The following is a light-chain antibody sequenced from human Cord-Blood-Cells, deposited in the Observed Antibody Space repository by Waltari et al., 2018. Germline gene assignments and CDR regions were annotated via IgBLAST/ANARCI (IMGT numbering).Light chain of an antibody. CDR2: GKN. J-gene: IGLJ3*02. V-gene: IGLV3-19*01. CDR1: SLRSYY. CDR3: NSRDSSGNHWV. Sequence: SSELTQDPAVSVALGQTVRITCQGDSLRSYYASWYQQKPGQATVLVIYGKNNRPPGTPNRFSGSSSGNTASLNITGAQAEDEADYYCNSRDSSGNHWVFGGGTKLTVL.